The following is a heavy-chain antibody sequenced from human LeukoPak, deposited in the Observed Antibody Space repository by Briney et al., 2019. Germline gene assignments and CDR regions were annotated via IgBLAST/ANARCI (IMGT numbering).Heavy chain of an antibody. Sequence: PGGSLRLFCAASGFTFSSYDMHWVRQATGKGLECVSAIGTAGDTYYPGSGKGRFTISRENAKNSLYLQMNSLRAGDTAVYYCARDKGRSMVRGVVYYYYGMDVWGQGTTVTVSS. J-gene: IGHJ6*02. CDR3: ARDKGRSMVRGVVYYYYGMDV. V-gene: IGHV3-13*01. CDR2: IGTAGDT. D-gene: IGHD3-10*01. CDR1: GFTFSSYD.